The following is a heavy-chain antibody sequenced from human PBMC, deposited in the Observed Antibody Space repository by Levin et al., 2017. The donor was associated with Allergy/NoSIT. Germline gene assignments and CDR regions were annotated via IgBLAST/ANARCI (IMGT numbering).Heavy chain of an antibody. J-gene: IGHJ6*01. CDR1: GANVSSNSAA. D-gene: IGHD7-27*01. Sequence: PSETLSLTCAISGANVSSNSAAWNWIRQSPSGGLEWLGRTYFRSKWYHDYPVSVKSRIAINPDTSKNQFSLQLKSVTPEETALYFCARGQTWGWFIEFGAMDVWGQGTTVAVYS. CDR2: TYFRSKWYH. CDR3: ARGQTWGWFIEFGAMDV. V-gene: IGHV6-1*01.